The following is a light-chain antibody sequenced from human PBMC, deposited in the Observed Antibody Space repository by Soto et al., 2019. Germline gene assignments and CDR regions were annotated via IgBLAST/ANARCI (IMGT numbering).Light chain of an antibody. CDR3: QQRQNWPPLT. J-gene: IGKJ4*01. V-gene: IGKV3-11*01. CDR1: QSVNTY. CDR2: DAS. Sequence: VLKQSPATLSLSPGERATLSCRASQSVNTYLAWYQQRPGQAPRLLIYDASNRAAGIPARFSGSGSGTDFTLTISSLEPEDFAVYYCQQRQNWPPLTFGGGSVVEIK.